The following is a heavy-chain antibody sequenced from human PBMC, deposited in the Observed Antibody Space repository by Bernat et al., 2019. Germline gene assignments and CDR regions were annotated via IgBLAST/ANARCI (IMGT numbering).Heavy chain of an antibody. CDR2: IYSGGST. Sequence: EVHLVESGGGLVEPGGSLRLSCAASGFTVSSNYMSWVRQAPGKGLEWVSVIYSGGSTAYADSVKGRFTISRDNSKNTLYLQMNSLRAEDTAVYYCARDSTSGWEHDYWGQGTLVTVSS. D-gene: IGHD6-19*01. J-gene: IGHJ4*02. V-gene: IGHV3-53*01. CDR1: GFTVSSNY. CDR3: ARDSTSGWEHDY.